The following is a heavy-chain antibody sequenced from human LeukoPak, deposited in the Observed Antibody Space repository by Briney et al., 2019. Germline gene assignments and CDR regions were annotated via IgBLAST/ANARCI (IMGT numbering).Heavy chain of an antibody. CDR3: ARERTGDLDY. J-gene: IGHJ4*02. D-gene: IGHD3/OR15-3a*01. V-gene: IGHV3-48*03. Sequence: PGGSLRLSCAASGFTFSDYEMTWVRHSPGKGLEWISYISSDGSYIYYADSVKGRFTIYRDKAKNSVYLQMNSLRVEHTAVYYCARERTGDLDYWGQGTLVSVSS. CDR2: ISSDGSYI. CDR1: GFTFSDYE.